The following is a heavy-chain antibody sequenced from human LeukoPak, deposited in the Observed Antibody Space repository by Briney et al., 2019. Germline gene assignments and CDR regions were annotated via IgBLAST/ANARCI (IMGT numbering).Heavy chain of an antibody. CDR1: GGSFSGYY. V-gene: IGHV4-34*01. CDR2: INHSGST. D-gene: IGHD3-16*02. Sequence: SETLSLTCAVYGGSFSGYYWSWIRQPPGKGLEWIGEINHSGSTNYNPSLKSRVTISVDTSKNQFSLKLSSVTAADTAVYYCARGRTYDYAWGSYRSPFDYWGQGTLVTVSS. CDR3: ARGRTYDYAWGSYRSPFDY. J-gene: IGHJ4*02.